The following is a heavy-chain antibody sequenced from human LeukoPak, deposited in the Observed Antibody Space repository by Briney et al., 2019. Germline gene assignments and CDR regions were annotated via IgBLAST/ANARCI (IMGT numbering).Heavy chain of an antibody. J-gene: IGHJ6*02. CDR1: GYTFTGYY. CDR3: ARSRPRGVYYGMDV. Sequence: ASVKVSCKASGYTFTGYYTHWVRQAPGQGLEWMGWINPNSGGTNYAQKFQGRVTMTRDTSISTAYMELSRLRSDDTAVYYCARSRPRGVYYGMDVWGQGTTVTVSS. D-gene: IGHD5-24*01. CDR2: INPNSGGT. V-gene: IGHV1-2*02.